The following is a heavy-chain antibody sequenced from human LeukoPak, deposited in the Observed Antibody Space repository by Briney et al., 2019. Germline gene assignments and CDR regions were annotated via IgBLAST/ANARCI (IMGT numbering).Heavy chain of an antibody. D-gene: IGHD6-19*01. J-gene: IGHJ6*03. Sequence: GGSLRLSCAASGFTFSDYYMSWIRQAPGKGLEWVSYISSSGSTIYYADSVKGRFTISRDNANNSLYLQMNSLRAEDTAVYYCARITNGWPHYYMDVWGKGTTVTVS. CDR3: ARITNGWPHYYMDV. V-gene: IGHV3-11*04. CDR2: ISSSGSTI. CDR1: GFTFSDYY.